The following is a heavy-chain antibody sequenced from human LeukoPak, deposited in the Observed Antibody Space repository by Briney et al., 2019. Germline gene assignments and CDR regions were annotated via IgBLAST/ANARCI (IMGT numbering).Heavy chain of an antibody. CDR2: INHSGST. CDR3: ARNLGYTFDY. V-gene: IGHV4-34*01. J-gene: IGHJ4*02. CDR1: GGSFSGYY. D-gene: IGHD6-13*01. Sequence: PSETLSLTYAVYGGSFSGYYWSWIRQPPGKGLEWIGEINHSGSTNYNPSLKSRVTISVDTSKNQFSLKLSSVTAADTAVYYCARNLGYTFDYWGQGTLVTVSS.